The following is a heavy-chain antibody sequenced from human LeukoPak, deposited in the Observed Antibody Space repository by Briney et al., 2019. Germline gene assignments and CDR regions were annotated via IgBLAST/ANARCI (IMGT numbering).Heavy chain of an antibody. J-gene: IGHJ4*02. Sequence: GESLKISCKGSGYSFTSYWISWVRQMPGKGLEWMGRIDPSDSYTNYSPSFQGHVTISADKSISTAYLQWSSLKASDTAMYYCARARDYGDYGGPEQYWGQGTLVTVSS. CDR1: GYSFTSYW. D-gene: IGHD4-17*01. CDR3: ARARDYGDYGGPEQY. CDR2: IDPSDSYT. V-gene: IGHV5-10-1*01.